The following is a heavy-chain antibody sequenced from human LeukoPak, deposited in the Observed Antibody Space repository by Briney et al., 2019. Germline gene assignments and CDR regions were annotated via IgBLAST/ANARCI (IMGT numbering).Heavy chain of an antibody. V-gene: IGHV3-30*04. J-gene: IGHJ6*03. CDR1: GFTFSSYA. CDR2: ISYDGSNK. CDR3: ARDPGSGYSGYDPRRHYYYYMDV. D-gene: IGHD5-12*01. Sequence: GGSLRLSCAASGFTFSSYAMHWVRQAPGKGLEWVAVISYDGSNKYYADSVKGRFTISRDNSKNTLYLQMNSLRAEDTAVYYCARDPGSGYSGYDPRRHYYYYMDVWGKGTTVTVSS.